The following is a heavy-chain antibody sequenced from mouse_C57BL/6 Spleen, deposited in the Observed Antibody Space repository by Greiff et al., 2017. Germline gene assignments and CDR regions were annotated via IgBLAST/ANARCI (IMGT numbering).Heavy chain of an antibody. D-gene: IGHD1-1*01. CDR2: INPNNGGT. Sequence: EVKLMESGPELVKPGASVKISCKASGYTFTDYYMNWVKQSHGKSLEWIGDINPNNGGTSYNQKFKGKATLTVDKSSSTAYMELRSLTSEDSAVYYCARGATTVVDWYFDVWGTGTTVTVSS. V-gene: IGHV1-26*01. CDR1: GYTFTDYY. CDR3: ARGATTVVDWYFDV. J-gene: IGHJ1*03.